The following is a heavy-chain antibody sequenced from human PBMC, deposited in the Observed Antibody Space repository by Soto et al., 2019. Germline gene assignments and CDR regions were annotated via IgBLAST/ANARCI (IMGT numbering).Heavy chain of an antibody. CDR1: GYTFTSYG. CDR2: ISAYNGNT. Sequence: QVQLVQSGAEVKKPGASVKVSCKASGYTFTSYGISWVRQAPGQGLEWMGWISAYNGNTNYAQKLQGRVTMTTDTSTRTAYMELRSRRSDDTDVYYCARMSSSSPKPPTFDYWGQGTLVTVSS. D-gene: IGHD6-6*01. J-gene: IGHJ4*02. V-gene: IGHV1-18*01. CDR3: ARMSSSSPKPPTFDY.